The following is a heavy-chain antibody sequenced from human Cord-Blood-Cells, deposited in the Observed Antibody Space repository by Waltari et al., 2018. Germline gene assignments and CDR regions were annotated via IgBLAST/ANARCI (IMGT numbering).Heavy chain of an antibody. J-gene: IGHJ3*02. CDR3: ARASLPIDAFDI. Sequence: EVQLVESGGGMIQPGWYLRLSCAASVFTVNSNYLTWVRQAQGKGLEWVSFIYSGGSTYYADSVKGRFTISRDNSKNTLYLQMNSLRAEDTAVYYCARASLPIDAFDIWGQGTMVTVAS. CDR1: VFTVNSNY. V-gene: IGHV3-53*01. CDR2: IYSGGST. D-gene: IGHD2-15*01.